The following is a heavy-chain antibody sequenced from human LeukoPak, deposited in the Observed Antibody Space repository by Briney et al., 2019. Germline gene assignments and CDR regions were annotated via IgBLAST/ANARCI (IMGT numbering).Heavy chain of an antibody. D-gene: IGHD1-26*01. CDR1: GGSISSGDYY. CDR2: IYYSGST. Sequence: SQTLSLTCTVSGGSISSGDYYWSWIRQPPGKGLEWIGYIYYSGSTYYNPSLKSRVTISVDTSKNQFSLKLSSVTAADTAVYYCARAGIVGNTRAEDYWGQGTLVTVSS. CDR3: ARAGIVGNTRAEDY. J-gene: IGHJ4*02. V-gene: IGHV4-30-4*08.